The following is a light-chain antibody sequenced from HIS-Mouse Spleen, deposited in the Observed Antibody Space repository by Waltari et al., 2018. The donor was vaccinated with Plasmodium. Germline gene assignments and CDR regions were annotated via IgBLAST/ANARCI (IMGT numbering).Light chain of an antibody. V-gene: IGLV5-45*03. CDR3: MIWHSSAWV. Sequence: QAVLTQPSSLSASPGASASLTCTLRSGINVGTYRIYWYQQKPGSPPQYLLRYKSDSDKQQGSVVPSRFVGSKDASANAGILLISGLQSEDEADYYCMIWHSSAWVFGGGTKLTVL. CDR2: YKSDSDK. J-gene: IGLJ3*02. CDR1: SGINVGTYR.